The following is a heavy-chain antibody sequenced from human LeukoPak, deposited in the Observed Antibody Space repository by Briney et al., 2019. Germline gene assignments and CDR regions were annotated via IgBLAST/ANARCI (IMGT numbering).Heavy chain of an antibody. CDR1: GGSISSSSYY. CDR2: IYYSVST. D-gene: IGHD4-23*01. CDR3: ARGYGGYPHYFDY. Sequence: SETLSLTCTVSGGSISSSSYYWGWIRQPPGKGLEWIGYIYYSVSTNYNPSLKSRVTISVDTSKNQFSLKLSSVTAADTAVYYCARGYGGYPHYFDYWGQGTLVTVSS. V-gene: IGHV4-61*05. J-gene: IGHJ4*02.